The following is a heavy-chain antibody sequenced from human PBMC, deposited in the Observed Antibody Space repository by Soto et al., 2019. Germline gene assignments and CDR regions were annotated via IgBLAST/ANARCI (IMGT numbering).Heavy chain of an antibody. V-gene: IGHV1-18*01. Sequence: GASVKVSCKASGYTFTSYGISWVRQAPGQGLEWMGWISAYNGNTNYAQKLQGRVTMTTDTSTSTAYMELRSLRSDDTAVYYCARDGMAYCGGDCYYDALDIWGQETMVIV. J-gene: IGHJ3*02. D-gene: IGHD2-21*02. CDR1: GYTFTSYG. CDR2: ISAYNGNT. CDR3: ARDGMAYCGGDCYYDALDI.